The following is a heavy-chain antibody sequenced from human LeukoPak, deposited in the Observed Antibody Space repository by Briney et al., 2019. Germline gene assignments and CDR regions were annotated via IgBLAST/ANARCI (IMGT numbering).Heavy chain of an antibody. J-gene: IGHJ6*02. CDR1: GFTFSSYA. CDR3: AKPARGYYYYGMDV. V-gene: IGHV3-23*01. CDR2: ISGSGGST. Sequence: GGSLRLSCAASGFTFSSYAMSWVRQAPGKGLEWVSAISGSGGSTYYADSVKGRSTISRDNSKNTLYLQMNSLRAEDTAVYYCAKPARGYYYYGMDVWGQGTTVTVSS. D-gene: IGHD3-10*01.